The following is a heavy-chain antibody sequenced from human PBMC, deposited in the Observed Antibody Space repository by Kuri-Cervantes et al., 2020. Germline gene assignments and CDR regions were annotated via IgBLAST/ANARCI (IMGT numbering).Heavy chain of an antibody. V-gene: IGHV3-30-3*01. J-gene: IGHJ4*02. Sequence: GESLKISCAASGFTFSSYAMHWVRQAPGKGLEWVAVISYDGSNKYYADSVKGRFTISRDNSKNTLYLQMNSLRDEDTAVYCCARDRGVSPWYFDYWGQGTLVTVSS. D-gene: IGHD1-26*01. CDR3: ARDRGVSPWYFDY. CDR2: ISYDGSNK. CDR1: GFTFSSYA.